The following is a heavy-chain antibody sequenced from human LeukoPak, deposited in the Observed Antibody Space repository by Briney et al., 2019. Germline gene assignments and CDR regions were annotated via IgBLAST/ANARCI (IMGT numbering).Heavy chain of an antibody. CDR1: GYTFTGYY. J-gene: IGHJ6*02. D-gene: IGHD1-14*01. CDR3: AREGNLHPYYYYGIDV. V-gene: IGHV1-2*02. Sequence: SVNVSRKPSGYTFTGYYMHWVRQAPGQGREWMGWINPNSSGTNYAQKFQGRVTITRDTSISTAYMELSRLRSDDTAVYYCAREGNLHPYYYYGIDVWGQGTTVPVSS. CDR2: INPNSSGT.